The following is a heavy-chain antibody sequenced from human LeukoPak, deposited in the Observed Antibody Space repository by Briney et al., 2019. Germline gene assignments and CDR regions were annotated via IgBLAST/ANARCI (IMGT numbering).Heavy chain of an antibody. Sequence: GGSLRLSCAASGFTVSSNYMSWVRQPPGKGLEWVSVLYSGGSTYYADSVKGRFTISRDNPKSTLYLQMNSLRAGDTAVYFCARLGSTVTHFDYWGQGTLVTVSS. CDR3: ARLGSTVTHFDY. V-gene: IGHV3-66*01. J-gene: IGHJ4*02. D-gene: IGHD4-17*01. CDR1: GFTVSSNY. CDR2: LYSGGST.